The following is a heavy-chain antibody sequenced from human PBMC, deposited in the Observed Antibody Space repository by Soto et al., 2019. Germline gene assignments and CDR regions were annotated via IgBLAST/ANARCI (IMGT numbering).Heavy chain of an antibody. V-gene: IGHV3-23*01. J-gene: IGHJ4*02. D-gene: IGHD2-15*01. CDR1: GFTFSSYA. CDR3: AKDPLGYCSGGSCDHPNY. Sequence: GGSLRLSCAASGFTFSSYAMSWVRQAPGKGLEWVSAISGSGGSTYYADSVKGRFTISRDNSKNTLYLQMNSLRAEDTAVYYCAKDPLGYCSGGSCDHPNYWGQGTRGTV. CDR2: ISGSGGST.